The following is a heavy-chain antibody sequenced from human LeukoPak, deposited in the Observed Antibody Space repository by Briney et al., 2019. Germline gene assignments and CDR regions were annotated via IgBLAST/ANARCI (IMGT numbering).Heavy chain of an antibody. CDR3: ARGSSWRIGVVVPAAIMLT. CDR1: EYSFTGYH. V-gene: IGHV1-2*02. Sequence: ASVKVSCKVVEYSFTGYHLHWMRQAPGHGLEWMGRINPNTGHPVYAYKFQGRVAMTRDTSTSTAYMELSSLRSEDTAVYYCARGSSWRIGVVVPAAIMLTWGQGTLVTVSS. J-gene: IGHJ5*02. D-gene: IGHD2-2*01. CDR2: INPNTGHP.